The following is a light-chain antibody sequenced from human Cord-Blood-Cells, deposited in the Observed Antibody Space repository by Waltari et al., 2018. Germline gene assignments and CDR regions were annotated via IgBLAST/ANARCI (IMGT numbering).Light chain of an antibody. CDR2: AAS. V-gene: IGKV1-39*01. Sequence: DIQMTQSPSYLSASVGGRVTITCRASKSISSYLNWYQQKPGKAPKPLIYAASSLQSGVPSRFSGSGSETDFTLTISSLQPEDFATYYCQQSYSTPPWTFGQGTKVEIK. J-gene: IGKJ1*01. CDR3: QQSYSTPPWT. CDR1: KSISSY.